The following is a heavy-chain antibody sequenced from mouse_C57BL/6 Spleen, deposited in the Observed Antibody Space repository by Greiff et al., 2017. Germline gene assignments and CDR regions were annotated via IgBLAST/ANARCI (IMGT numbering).Heavy chain of an antibody. D-gene: IGHD2-10*02. V-gene: IGHV5-6*02. CDR2: ISSGGSYT. J-gene: IGHJ4*01. Sequence: DVMLVESGGDLVKPGGSLKLSCAASGFTFSSYGMSWVRQTPDKRLEWVATISSGGSYTYYPDSVKGRFTFSRDNAKNTLYLQMSSLKTEDTGMYYCARQGYGNDVLNAMDYWGQGTSVTVSS. CDR1: GFTFSSYG. CDR3: ARQGYGNDVLNAMDY.